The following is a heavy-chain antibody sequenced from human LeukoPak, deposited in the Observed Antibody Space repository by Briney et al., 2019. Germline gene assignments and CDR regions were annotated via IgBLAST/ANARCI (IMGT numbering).Heavy chain of an antibody. V-gene: IGHV3-23*01. CDR3: AKDQDTTMLFSLFDY. J-gene: IGHJ4*02. Sequence: GGTLRLSCAASGFIFRNYGMNWVRQPPGKGLEWVSGVSPNGETAYYADSVKGRFTISRDNSKNTVYLQVRSLRAEDTAVYYCAKDQDTTMLFSLFDYWGQGTLVTVSS. CDR1: GFIFRNYG. CDR2: VSPNGETA. D-gene: IGHD5-18*01.